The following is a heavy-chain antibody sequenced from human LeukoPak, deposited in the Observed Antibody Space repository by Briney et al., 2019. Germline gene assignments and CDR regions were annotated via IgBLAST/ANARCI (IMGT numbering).Heavy chain of an antibody. Sequence: GASVKVSCKASGYTFTGYYMQWVREAPGQGHEWMGWINPNSGGTNYAQKFQGRVTMTRDTSISTAYMELSRLRSDHTAVYYWARDEMDYYGSGSYYYDYWGQGTLVTVSS. D-gene: IGHD3-10*01. CDR1: GYTFTGYY. CDR2: INPNSGGT. J-gene: IGHJ4*02. CDR3: ARDEMDYYGSGSYYYDY. V-gene: IGHV1-2*02.